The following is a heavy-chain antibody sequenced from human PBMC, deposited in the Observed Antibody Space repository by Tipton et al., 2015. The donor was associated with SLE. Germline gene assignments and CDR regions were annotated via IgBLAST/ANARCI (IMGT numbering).Heavy chain of an antibody. CDR3: GRGLTADWFDP. Sequence: LRLSCTVSSVSISSYSWSWIRQPAGKGLEWIGRMYISGSTNYNPSLQSRVTMSVDTSKNQFSLKLSSVTAADTAVYYCGRGLTADWFDPWGQGTLVTVSS. D-gene: IGHD4/OR15-4a*01. CDR1: SVSISSYS. CDR2: MYISGST. J-gene: IGHJ5*02. V-gene: IGHV4-4*07.